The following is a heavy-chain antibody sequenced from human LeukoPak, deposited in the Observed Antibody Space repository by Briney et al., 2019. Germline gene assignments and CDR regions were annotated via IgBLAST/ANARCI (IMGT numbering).Heavy chain of an antibody. CDR2: IRYDGSNK. D-gene: IGHD2-15*01. Sequence: GGSLRLSCAASGFTFSSYAMSWVRQAPGKGLEWVAFIRYDGSNKYYADSVKGRFTISRDNSKNTLYLQMNSLRAEDTAVYYCAKSGGVVAASVYYFDYWGQGTLVTVSS. J-gene: IGHJ4*02. V-gene: IGHV3-30*02. CDR1: GFTFSSYA. CDR3: AKSGGVVAASVYYFDY.